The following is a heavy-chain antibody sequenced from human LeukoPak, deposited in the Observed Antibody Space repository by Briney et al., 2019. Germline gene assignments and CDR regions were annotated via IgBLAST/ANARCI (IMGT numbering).Heavy chain of an antibody. CDR1: GGSFSGYY. D-gene: IGHD6-13*01. Sequence: SETLSLTCAVYGGSFSGYYWSWIRQPPGKGLEWVGEINHSGSTNYNPSLKSRVTIPVETSKNPFSLKLSSVTAAHTAVYYCARRLYSSRPHNWFDPWGQGTLVTVSS. V-gene: IGHV4-34*01. CDR3: ARRLYSSRPHNWFDP. J-gene: IGHJ5*02. CDR2: INHSGST.